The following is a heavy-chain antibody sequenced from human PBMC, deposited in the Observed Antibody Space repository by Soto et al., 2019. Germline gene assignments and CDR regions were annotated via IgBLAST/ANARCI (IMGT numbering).Heavy chain of an antibody. V-gene: IGHV4-30-4*01. D-gene: IGHD3-10*01. Sequence: PSETLSLTCTVSCGSISSGDYYWSWIRQPPGKGLEWIGYIYYSGSTYYNPSLKSRVTISVDTSKNQFSLKLSSVTAADTAVYYCARVYYGSGSYYHFDYWGQGTLVTAPQ. J-gene: IGHJ4*02. CDR3: ARVYYGSGSYYHFDY. CDR1: CGSISSGDYY. CDR2: IYYSGST.